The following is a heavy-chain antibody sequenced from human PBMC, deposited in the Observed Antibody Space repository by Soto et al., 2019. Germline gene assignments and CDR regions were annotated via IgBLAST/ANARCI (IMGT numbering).Heavy chain of an antibody. V-gene: IGHV4-59*01. J-gene: IGHJ5*02. D-gene: IGHD6-6*01. CDR1: GGSISSYY. CDR3: ARGRWYSSSGVFDP. Sequence: QVQLQESGPGLVKPSETLSLTCTVSGGSISSYYWSWIRQPPGKGLEWIGYIYYSGSTNYNPSLKSRVTLSVDTSKNQFSLKLSSVTAADTAVYYCARGRWYSSSGVFDPWGQGTLVTVSS. CDR2: IYYSGST.